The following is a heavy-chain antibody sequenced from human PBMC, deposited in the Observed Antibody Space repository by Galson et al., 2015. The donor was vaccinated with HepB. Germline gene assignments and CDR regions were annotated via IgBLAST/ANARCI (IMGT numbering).Heavy chain of an antibody. V-gene: IGHV3-23*01. J-gene: IGHJ4*02. Sequence: SLRLSCAASGFTFSTYAMTWVRQAPGKGLDWVSGISGGGDTTYYADSVKGRFTISRDNSKNTLYLQINSLRADDTALYYCAKDRVGELPDQFDSWGQGTLVTVSS. D-gene: IGHD3-10*01. CDR1: GFTFSTYA. CDR3: AKDRVGELPDQFDS. CDR2: ISGGGDTT.